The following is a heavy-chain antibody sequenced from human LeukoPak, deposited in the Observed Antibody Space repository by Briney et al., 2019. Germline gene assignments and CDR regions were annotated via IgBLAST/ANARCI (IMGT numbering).Heavy chain of an antibody. D-gene: IGHD3-10*01. Sequence: GGSLRLSCAASGFTFSSYAMSWVRQAPGKGLEWVSAISGSGGSTYYADSVKGRFTISRDNSKNSLYLQMNSLRAEDTAVYYCARGYYGHDAFDIWGQGTMVTVSS. CDR2: ISGSGGST. V-gene: IGHV3-23*01. CDR1: GFTFSSYA. J-gene: IGHJ3*02. CDR3: ARGYYGHDAFDI.